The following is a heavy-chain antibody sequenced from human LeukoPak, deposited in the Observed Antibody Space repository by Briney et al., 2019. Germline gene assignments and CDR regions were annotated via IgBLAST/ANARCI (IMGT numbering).Heavy chain of an antibody. CDR2: INSDGSST. V-gene: IGHV3-74*01. D-gene: IGHD3-10*01. CDR1: GFTSSSYW. CDR3: ASSGLLWFGELSYFDY. J-gene: IGHJ4*02. Sequence: PGGSLRLSCAASGFTSSSYWMHWVRQAPGEGLVWVSRINSDGSSTSYADSVKGRFTISRDNAKNTLYLQMNSLRAEDTAAYYCASSGLLWFGELSYFDYWGQGTLVTVSS.